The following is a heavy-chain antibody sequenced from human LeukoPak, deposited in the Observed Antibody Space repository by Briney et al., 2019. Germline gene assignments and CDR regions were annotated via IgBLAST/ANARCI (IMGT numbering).Heavy chain of an antibody. V-gene: IGHV3-74*03. CDR2: IDERGRNA. CDR1: GFTFSNHW. D-gene: IGHD2-21*01. J-gene: IGHJ4*02. CDR3: VRDEALWRLDY. Sequence: GGSLRLSCAASGFTFSNHWMHWVRQAPGKGLVWVSRIDERGRNAMYADSVKGRFTISRDNAKNTVNLQMNSLRGEDTSVYYCVRDEALWRLDYWGQGTLVTVS.